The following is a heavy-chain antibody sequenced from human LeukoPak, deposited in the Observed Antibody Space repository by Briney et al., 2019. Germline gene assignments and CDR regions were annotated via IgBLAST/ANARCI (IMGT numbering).Heavy chain of an antibody. D-gene: IGHD3-10*01. CDR2: INTDGTST. Sequence: GGSLRLSCAASGFSFSSYAMSWVRQAPGKGLEWVSRINTDGTSTSYADSVKGRFTISRDNAKNTLYLQVNSLRAEDTALYFCARSDSGDVDYWGQGTLVTVSS. J-gene: IGHJ4*02. V-gene: IGHV3-74*01. CDR3: ARSDSGDVDY. CDR1: GFSFSSYA.